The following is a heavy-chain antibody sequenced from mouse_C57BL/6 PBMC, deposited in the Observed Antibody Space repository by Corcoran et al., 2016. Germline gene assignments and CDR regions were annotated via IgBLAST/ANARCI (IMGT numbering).Heavy chain of an antibody. D-gene: IGHD2-1*01. J-gene: IGHJ4*01. Sequence: QVQLQQSGAELVRPGTSVKMSCKASGYTFTNYWIGWAKQRPGHGLEWIGDIYPGGGYTNYNEKFKGKATLTADKSSSTAYMQFSSLTSEDSAIYYCARSGIYYGNYNYAMDYWGQGTSVTVSS. CDR2: IYPGGGYT. CDR1: GYTFTNYW. CDR3: ARSGIYYGNYNYAMDY. V-gene: IGHV1-63*01.